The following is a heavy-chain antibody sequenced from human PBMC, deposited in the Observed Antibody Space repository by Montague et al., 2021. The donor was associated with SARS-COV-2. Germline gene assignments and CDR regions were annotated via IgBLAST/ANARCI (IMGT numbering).Heavy chain of an antibody. J-gene: IGHJ4*02. D-gene: IGHD2-15*01. CDR2: IYAGGGT. CDR1: GDSISSFY. Sequence: SETLSLTCTVSGDSISSFYWNWIRQPAGKGLEWIARIYAGGGTXXXPSXKSRVTMSVDTSKNQFSLKLNSVTAADTAVYYCGRGVVAATPVVDYWGRGTLVTVSS. CDR3: GRGVVAATPVVDY. V-gene: IGHV4-4*07.